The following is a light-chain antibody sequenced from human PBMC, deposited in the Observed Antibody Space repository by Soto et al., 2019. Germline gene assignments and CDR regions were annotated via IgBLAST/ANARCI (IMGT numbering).Light chain of an antibody. CDR3: QQSFSPLWT. J-gene: IGKJ1*01. CDR1: QSISNY. Sequence: DIQMTQSPSSLSASVGDRVTITCRASQSISNYLNWYQQKPGKAPKLLIYAASSMQSGVPSRFSGSGSETYFTLTISSLQPDDYATYYCQQSFSPLWTFGQGTKVEV. CDR2: AAS. V-gene: IGKV1-39*01.